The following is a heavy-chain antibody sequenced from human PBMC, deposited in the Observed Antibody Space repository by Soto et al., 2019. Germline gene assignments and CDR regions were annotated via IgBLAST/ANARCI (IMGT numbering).Heavy chain of an antibody. D-gene: IGHD3-10*01. CDR3: ASMGWFVQFLPGDY. Sequence: SETLSLPCTVADGSISSYYCSWIRQPPGKGLEWIGYIYYSGSTNYNPSLKSRVTISVDTSKNQFSLKLSSVTAADTSVYYCASMGWFVQFLPGDYWGPGILVTVS. CDR1: DGSISSYY. CDR2: IYYSGST. V-gene: IGHV4-59*08. J-gene: IGHJ4*02.